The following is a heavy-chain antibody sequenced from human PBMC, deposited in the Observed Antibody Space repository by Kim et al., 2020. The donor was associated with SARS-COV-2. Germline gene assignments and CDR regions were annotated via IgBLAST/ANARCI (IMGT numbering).Heavy chain of an antibody. V-gene: IGHV3-30*18. CDR3: AKDPYSGSYRPLNWFDP. J-gene: IGHJ5*02. CDR1: GFTFSSYG. Sequence: GGSLRLSCAASGFTFSSYGMHWVRQAPGKGLEWVAVISYDGSNKYYADSVKGLFTISRDNSKNTLYLQMNSLRAEDTAVYYCAKDPYSGSYRPLNWFDPWGQGTLVTVSS. CDR2: ISYDGSNK. D-gene: IGHD1-26*01.